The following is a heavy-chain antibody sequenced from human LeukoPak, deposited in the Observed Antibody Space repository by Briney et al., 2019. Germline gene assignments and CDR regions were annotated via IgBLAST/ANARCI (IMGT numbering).Heavy chain of an antibody. CDR3: TTDGSD. V-gene: IGHV4-30-4*08. J-gene: IGHJ4*02. CDR2: IHNTGTA. D-gene: IGHD1-26*01. CDR1: GGSFGRGDYY. Sequence: SETLSLTCTVSGGSFGRGDYYWSWVRQSPVKGLEWIGYIHNTGTAYYNPSLKSRVTVSMDRSRNQFSLKVTSMAAADTAVYYCTTDGSDWGQGTLVTVSS.